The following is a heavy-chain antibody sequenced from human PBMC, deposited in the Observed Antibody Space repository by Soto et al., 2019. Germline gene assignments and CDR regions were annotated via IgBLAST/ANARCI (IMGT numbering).Heavy chain of an antibody. CDR3: GRARRPLRTFDWTNMGRGMDV. D-gene: IGHD3-9*01. Sequence: ASVKVSCKASGYTFTGYYMHWLRQAPGQGLEWMGWINPNSGGTNYAQKFQGWVTMTRDTSISTAYMELSRLRSDDTAVYYCGRARRPLRTFDWTNMGRGMDVWGQASTVT. V-gene: IGHV1-2*04. CDR2: INPNSGGT. J-gene: IGHJ6*02. CDR1: GYTFTGYY.